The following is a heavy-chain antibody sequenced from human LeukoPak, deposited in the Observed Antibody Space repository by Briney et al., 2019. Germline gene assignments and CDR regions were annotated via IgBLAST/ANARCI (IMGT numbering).Heavy chain of an antibody. CDR1: GFTFSSYS. Sequence: GGSLRLSCAASGFTFSSYSMNWVRQAPGKGLEWVSSISSSSSYIYYADSVKGRFTISRDNAKNSLYLQMNSLRAEDTAVYYCARKAYHDILTGQDAFDIWGQGTMVTVSS. CDR3: ARKAYHDILTGQDAFDI. J-gene: IGHJ3*02. D-gene: IGHD3-9*01. V-gene: IGHV3-21*01. CDR2: ISSSSSYI.